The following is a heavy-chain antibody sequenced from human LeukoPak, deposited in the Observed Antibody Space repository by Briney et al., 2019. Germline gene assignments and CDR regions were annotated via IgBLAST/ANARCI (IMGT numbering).Heavy chain of an antibody. J-gene: IGHJ5*02. D-gene: IGHD3-9*01. V-gene: IGHV4-59*01. Sequence: SETLSLTCTVSGGSISSYYWSWIRRPPGKGLEWIGDIYYSGSTNYNPALKSRVTISVATSKNQFSLKLRSVTAADTAVYYCARDPYDILTGYYKGWFDPWGQGTLVTVSS. CDR1: GGSISSYY. CDR2: IYYSGST. CDR3: ARDPYDILTGYYKGWFDP.